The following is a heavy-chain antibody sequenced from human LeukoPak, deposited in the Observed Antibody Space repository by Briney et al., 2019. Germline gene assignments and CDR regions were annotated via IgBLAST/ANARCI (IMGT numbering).Heavy chain of an antibody. D-gene: IGHD2/OR15-2a*01. Sequence: PGGSLRLSCAASGFTFDDYAMHWVRQAPGKGLEWVSGISWNSGSIGYADSVKGRFTISRDNAKNSLYLQMNSLRAEDTAVYYCARAGNTRFDYWGQGTLVTVSS. J-gene: IGHJ4*02. V-gene: IGHV3-9*01. CDR2: ISWNSGSI. CDR1: GFTFDDYA. CDR3: ARAGNTRFDY.